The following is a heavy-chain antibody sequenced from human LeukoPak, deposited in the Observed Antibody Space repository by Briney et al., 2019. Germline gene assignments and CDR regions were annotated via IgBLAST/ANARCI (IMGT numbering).Heavy chain of an antibody. D-gene: IGHD2-15*01. CDR3: ARLSGGSP. CDR1: GYSFASSW. J-gene: IGHJ5*02. CDR2: TFPADSNT. Sequence: GESLKISCQASGYSFASSWIGWVRQMPGKGLEWMGTTFPADSNTRYSPSFQGQVTISVDKSNNTAYLQWSSLKASDTAIYYCARLSGGSPWGQGTLVTVSS. V-gene: IGHV5-51*01.